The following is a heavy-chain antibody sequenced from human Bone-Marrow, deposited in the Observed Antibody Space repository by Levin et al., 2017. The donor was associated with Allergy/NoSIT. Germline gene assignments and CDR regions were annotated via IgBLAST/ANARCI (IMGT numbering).Heavy chain of an antibody. V-gene: IGHV4-59*01. J-gene: IGHJ4*02. Sequence: PSETLSLTCTVSGGSISGYYWSWVRQPPGKGLEWVGHIFYSGSTNYNPSLKSRVTISINTSKNQFSLNLTSVTAADTACYCCARSVAGEFDYWGQGTLVTVSS. CDR3: ARSVAGEFDY. D-gene: IGHD3-10*01. CDR1: GGSISGYY. CDR2: IFYSGST.